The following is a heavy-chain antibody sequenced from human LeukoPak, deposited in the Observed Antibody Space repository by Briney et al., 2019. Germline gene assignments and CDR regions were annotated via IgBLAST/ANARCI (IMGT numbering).Heavy chain of an antibody. D-gene: IGHD1-14*01. J-gene: IGHJ5*02. CDR1: GFTFSSYA. Sequence: GGSLRLSCAASGFTFSSYAMSWVRQAPGKGLEWVSGISGSGGSTYYADSVKGRFAISRDNSKNTLYLQMDSLRAEDTALYYCAKGSGINHYHWIDPWGQGTLVTVSS. V-gene: IGHV3-23*01. CDR2: ISGSGGST. CDR3: AKGSGINHYHWIDP.